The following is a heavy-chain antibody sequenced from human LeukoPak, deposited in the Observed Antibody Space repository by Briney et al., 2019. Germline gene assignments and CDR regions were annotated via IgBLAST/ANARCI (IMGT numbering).Heavy chain of an antibody. CDR1: GFTLRTYG. Sequence: PGGSLRLSCAASGFTLRTYGWSWVRQAPGKGLEWVSAISGGGGSTHYIETVKGRFTIFSDISKNTLYLQMNSLRAEDTAVYYCARDGYNHTSWDNDGFDIWGQGTMVTVSS. CDR2: ISGGGGST. D-gene: IGHD5-24*01. J-gene: IGHJ3*02. V-gene: IGHV3-23*01. CDR3: ARDGYNHTSWDNDGFDI.